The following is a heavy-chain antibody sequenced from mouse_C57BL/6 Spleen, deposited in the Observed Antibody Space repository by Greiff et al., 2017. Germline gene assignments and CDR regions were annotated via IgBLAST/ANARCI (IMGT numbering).Heavy chain of an antibody. D-gene: IGHD1-1*01. CDR2: IYPSDSET. CDR1: GYTFTSYW. Sequence: QVQLQQPGAELVRPGSSVKLSCKASGYTFTSYWMDWVKQRPGQGLEWIGNIYPSDSETHYNQKFKDKATLTVDKSSSTAYMQLSSLTSEDSAVYYGARGGFITTVVARGFDYWGQGTTLTVSS. J-gene: IGHJ2*01. CDR3: ARGGFITTVVARGFDY. V-gene: IGHV1-61*01.